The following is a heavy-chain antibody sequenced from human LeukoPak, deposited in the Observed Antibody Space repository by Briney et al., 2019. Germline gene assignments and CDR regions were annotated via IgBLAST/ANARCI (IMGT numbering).Heavy chain of an antibody. J-gene: IGHJ5*02. D-gene: IGHD2-2*02. V-gene: IGHV4-59*08. CDR3: ARRLCSSLTCNIGPSGNWLDP. CDR1: GGSMSNYW. Sequence: PSEILSLTCTVSGGSMSNYWWNWIRQPPGKGLEWIGYIYYDGSTYYNPALNSRVTISIDTSKNQFSLKLNSVTAADTAVYYCARRLCSSLTCNIGPSGNWLDPWGQGTLVTVSS. CDR2: IYYDGST.